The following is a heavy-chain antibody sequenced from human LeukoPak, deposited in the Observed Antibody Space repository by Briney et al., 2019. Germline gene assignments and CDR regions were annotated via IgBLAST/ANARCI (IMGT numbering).Heavy chain of an antibody. D-gene: IGHD3-10*01. V-gene: IGHV3-21*01. J-gene: IGHJ4*02. Sequence: PGGSLRLSCAASGFTFSSYSMNWVRQAPGKGLEWVSSISSSSSYIYYADSVKGRFTISRDNAKNSLYLQMNSLRAEDTAVYYCARVADMVRVVIHYYFDYWGQGTLVTVSS. CDR3: ARVADMVRVVIHYYFDY. CDR2: ISSSSSYI. CDR1: GFTFSSYS.